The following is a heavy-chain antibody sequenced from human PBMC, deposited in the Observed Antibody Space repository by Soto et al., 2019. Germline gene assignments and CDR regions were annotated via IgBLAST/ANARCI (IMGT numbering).Heavy chain of an antibody. J-gene: IGHJ5*02. CDR3: ARVPTYYLDSIGDQPFHP. CDR2: IHYSGGATYST. V-gene: IGHV4-31*03. D-gene: IGHD2-21*01. CDR1: GASIISDGYY. Sequence: SETLSLTCTVSGASIISDGYYWTWIRQHPGKGLEWLGYIHYSGGATYSTSDNPSLKSRIAISVETSKRLFSLKLTSVSDADTAVYYSARVPTYYLDSIGDQPFHPWGQGTLVTVSS.